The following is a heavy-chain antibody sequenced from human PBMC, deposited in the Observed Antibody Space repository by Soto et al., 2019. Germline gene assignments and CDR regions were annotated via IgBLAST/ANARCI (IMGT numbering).Heavy chain of an antibody. CDR1: GFTFSNAW. CDR3: TTGIAVAGTLFA. CDR2: IKSKTDGGTT. D-gene: IGHD6-19*01. Sequence: GGSLRLSCAASGFTFSNAWMSWVRQAPGKGLEWVGRIKSKTDGGTTDYAAPVKGRFTISRDDSKNTLYLQMNSLKTEDTAVYYCTTGIAVAGTLFAWGQGTLVTVSS. J-gene: IGHJ4*02. V-gene: IGHV3-15*01.